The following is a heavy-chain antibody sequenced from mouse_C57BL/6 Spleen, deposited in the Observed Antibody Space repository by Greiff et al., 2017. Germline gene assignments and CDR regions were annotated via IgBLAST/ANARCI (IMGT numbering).Heavy chain of an antibody. V-gene: IGHV14-3*01. CDR1: GFNIKNTY. Sequence: DVKLVESVAELVRPGASVKLSCTASGFNIKNTYMHWVKQRPEQGLEWIGRIDPANGNTKYAPKFQGKATITADTSSNTAYLQLSSLTSEDTAIYYCARSNYYGSSYAMDYWGQGTSVTVSS. CDR2: IDPANGNT. CDR3: ARSNYYGSSYAMDY. J-gene: IGHJ4*01. D-gene: IGHD1-1*01.